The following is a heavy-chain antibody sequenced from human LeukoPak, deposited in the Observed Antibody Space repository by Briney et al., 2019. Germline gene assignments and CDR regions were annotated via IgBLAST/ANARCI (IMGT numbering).Heavy chain of an antibody. CDR3: ARVGYSSSSYFDY. CDR2: INHSGST. D-gene: IGHD6-6*01. CDR1: GVSFSGYY. V-gene: IGHV4-34*01. Sequence: SETLSLTCAVYGVSFSGYYWSWIRQPPGKGLEWIGEINHSGSTNYNPSLKSRVTISVDTSKNQFSLKLSSVTAADTAVYYCARVGYSSSSYFDYWGQGTLVTVSS. J-gene: IGHJ4*02.